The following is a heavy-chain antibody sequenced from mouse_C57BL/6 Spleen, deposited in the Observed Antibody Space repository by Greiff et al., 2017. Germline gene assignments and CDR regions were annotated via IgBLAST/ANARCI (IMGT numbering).Heavy chain of an antibody. CDR1: GFTFSNYW. Sequence: EVKLMESGGGLVQPGGSMKLSCVASGFTFSNYWMNWVRQSPEKGLEWVAQIRLKSDNYATHYAVSVKGRFTISRDDSKSSVYLQMNNLRAEDTGIYYCTGGVPFAYWGQGTLVTVSA. V-gene: IGHV6-3*01. CDR2: IRLKSDNYAT. CDR3: TGGVPFAY. J-gene: IGHJ3*01.